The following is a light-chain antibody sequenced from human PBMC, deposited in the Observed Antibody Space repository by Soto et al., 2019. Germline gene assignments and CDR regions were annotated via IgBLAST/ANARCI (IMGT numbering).Light chain of an antibody. J-gene: IGKJ1*01. CDR2: GAS. CDR1: QSVSSK. CDR3: QQYNNWLWT. Sequence: EIVMTQSPATLSVSPGERATLSCRASQSVSSKVAWYQQKPGQAPRLLIYGASTRATGIPARFSGSGSGTEFTLTISSLQSEDFAVYYCQQYNNWLWTFGQGNKVEI. V-gene: IGKV3-15*01.